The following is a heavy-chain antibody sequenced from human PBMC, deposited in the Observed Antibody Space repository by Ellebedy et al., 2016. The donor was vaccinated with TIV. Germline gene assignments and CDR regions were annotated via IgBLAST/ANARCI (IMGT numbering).Heavy chain of an antibody. V-gene: IGHV3-30-3*01. D-gene: IGHD3-10*01. CDR3: ARDRTSLVLEGAPYLLLHDATDF. J-gene: IGHJ3*01. CDR2: ISHDGGKQ. CDR1: GFSFNLHP. Sequence: GGSLRLXCAASGFSFNLHPMHWVRQAPGKGLEWVAIISHDGGKQIYADSVRGRFTISRDNSKNTLYLQVNSLRADDTAVYYCARDRTSLVLEGAPYLLLHDATDFWGQGTMVTVSS.